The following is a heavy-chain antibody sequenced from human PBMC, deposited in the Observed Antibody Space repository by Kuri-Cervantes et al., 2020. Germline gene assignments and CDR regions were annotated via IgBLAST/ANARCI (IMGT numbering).Heavy chain of an antibody. CDR2: ISTYNDDR. V-gene: IGHV1-18*01. D-gene: IGHD6-19*01. CDR1: GYSFSSYG. CDR3: ARDSTTPSGWYLNFYYYYGMDV. Sequence: ASVKVSCKPSGYSFSSYGIYWVRQAPGQGLEWMGWISTYNDDRTYAQKIQGRVTMTTDTSTSTAYMELRSLRSDDTAVYYCARDSTTPSGWYLNFYYYYGMDVWGQGTTVTVSS. J-gene: IGHJ6*02.